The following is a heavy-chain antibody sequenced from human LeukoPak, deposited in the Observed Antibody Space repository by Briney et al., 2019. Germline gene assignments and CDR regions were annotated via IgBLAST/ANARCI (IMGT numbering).Heavy chain of an antibody. V-gene: IGHV3-7*01. CDR3: ARGIGPYQILRYFDWLLSQVDAFDI. J-gene: IGHJ3*02. CDR2: IKQDGSEK. Sequence: GGSLRLSCAASGFTFSSYWMSWVRQAPGKGLEWVANIKQDGSEKYYVDSVKGRFTISRDNAKNSLYLQMNSLRAEDTAVYYCARGIGPYQILRYFDWLLSQVDAFDIWGQGTMVTVSS. D-gene: IGHD3-9*01. CDR1: GFTFSSYW.